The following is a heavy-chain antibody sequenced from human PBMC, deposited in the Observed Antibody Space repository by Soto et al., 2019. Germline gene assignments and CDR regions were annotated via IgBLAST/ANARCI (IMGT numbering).Heavy chain of an antibody. J-gene: IGHJ4*02. D-gene: IGHD2-2*01. CDR3: ARGRDIVVASEFDY. V-gene: IGHV1-69*13. Sequence: SVKVSCKASGGTFSSYAISWVRQAPGQGLEWMGGIIPIFGTANYAQKFQGRVTITADESTSTAYMELSSLRSEDTAVYYCARGRDIVVASEFDYCGQGPLVTVSS. CDR2: IIPIFGTA. CDR1: GGTFSSYA.